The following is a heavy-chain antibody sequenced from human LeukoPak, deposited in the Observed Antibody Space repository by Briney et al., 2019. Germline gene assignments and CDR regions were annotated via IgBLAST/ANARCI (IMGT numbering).Heavy chain of an antibody. Sequence: SETLSLTCTVSGGSISSSSYYWNRIRQPPGKGLEWIGEINHSGSTNYNPSLKSRVTISVDTSKNQFSLKLTSVTAADTAVYYCARVIGGGIPNWGQGTLVTVSS. CDR1: GGSISSSSYY. CDR2: INHSGST. V-gene: IGHV4-39*07. CDR3: ARVIGGGIPN. J-gene: IGHJ4*02. D-gene: IGHD3-16*01.